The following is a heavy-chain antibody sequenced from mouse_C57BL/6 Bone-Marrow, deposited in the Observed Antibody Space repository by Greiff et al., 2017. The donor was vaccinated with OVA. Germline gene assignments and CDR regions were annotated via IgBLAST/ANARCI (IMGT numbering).Heavy chain of an antibody. CDR3: ARSYYGSSPLFAY. J-gene: IGHJ3*01. CDR1: GYTFTSYW. CDR2: IDPSDSYT. D-gene: IGHD1-1*01. V-gene: IGHV1-69*01. Sequence: VQLQESGAELVMPGASVKLSCKASGYTFTSYWMHWVKQRPGQGLEWIGEIDPSDSYTNYNQKFKGKSTLTVDKSSSTAYMQLSSLTSEDSAVYYCARSYYGSSPLFAYWGQGTLVTVSA.